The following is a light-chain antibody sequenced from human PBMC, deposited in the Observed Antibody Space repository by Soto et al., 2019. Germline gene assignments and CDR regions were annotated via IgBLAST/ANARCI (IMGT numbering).Light chain of an antibody. CDR3: QQSSSNPQT. J-gene: IGKJ4*01. Sequence: IQMTQSPSTLSASIGDTVTVACRASQGISNWLAWYQQTPGKAPKLLIFHASSLESGVPSRFRGRGSGTDFTLALSSLQPEDFETYYCQQSSSNPQTFGGGTKVDIK. CDR1: QGISNW. CDR2: HAS. V-gene: IGKV1-5*01.